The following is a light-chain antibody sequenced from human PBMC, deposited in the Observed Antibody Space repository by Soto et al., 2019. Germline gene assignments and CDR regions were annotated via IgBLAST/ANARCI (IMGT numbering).Light chain of an antibody. CDR1: QSISSY. CDR2: DAS. Sequence: EIVLTQSPATLSLSPGERATLSCRASQSISSYLAWYQQKPDKAPRLLIYDASNRDTGIPARFSGSGSGTDFTLTISSLEPDDFAVYYCQQRSTWPFTFGPGTKVDIK. J-gene: IGKJ3*01. CDR3: QQRSTWPFT. V-gene: IGKV3-11*01.